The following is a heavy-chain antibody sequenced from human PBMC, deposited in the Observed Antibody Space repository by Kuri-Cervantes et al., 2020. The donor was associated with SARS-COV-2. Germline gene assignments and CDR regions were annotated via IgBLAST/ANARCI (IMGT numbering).Heavy chain of an antibody. J-gene: IGHJ4*02. CDR1: GGSISSMNFY. D-gene: IGHD3-16*01. V-gene: IGHV4-39*01. Sequence: SETLSLTCSVSGGSISSMNFYWGWTRQPPGKGLEWIGNIYYSGSTYYSPSLKSRVTISMDTSKDQCSLKLSSVTAADTAVYYCARVLRTASFDFWGQGTLVTVSS. CDR3: ARVLRTASFDF. CDR2: IYYSGST.